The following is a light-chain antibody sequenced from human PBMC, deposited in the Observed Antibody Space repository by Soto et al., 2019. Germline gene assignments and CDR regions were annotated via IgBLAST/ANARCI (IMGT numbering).Light chain of an antibody. CDR1: QTISSW. J-gene: IGKJ1*01. V-gene: IGKV1-5*03. Sequence: DIQMTQSPSTLSGSVGDRVTITCRASQTISSWLAWYQQKPGKAPKLLIYKASTLKSRVPSRFSGSGSGTDFTLTISSLQPDDFATYYCQHYNSYSEAFGQGTKVDIK. CDR2: KAS. CDR3: QHYNSYSEA.